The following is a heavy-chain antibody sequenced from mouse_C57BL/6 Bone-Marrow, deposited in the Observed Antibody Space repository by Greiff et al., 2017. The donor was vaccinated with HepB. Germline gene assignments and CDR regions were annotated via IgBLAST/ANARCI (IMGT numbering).Heavy chain of an antibody. CDR3: ARWGRFGDGYYYAMDY. CDR1: GYSFTGYF. V-gene: IGHV1-37*01. J-gene: IGHJ4*01. D-gene: IGHD3-3*01. CDR2: INPYNGDT. Sequence: EVQRVESGPELVKPGASVKISCKASGYSFTGYFMNWVKQSHGKSLEWIGRINPYNGDTFYNQKFKGKATLTVDKSSSTAHMELLSLTSEDFAVYYCARWGRFGDGYYYAMDYWGQGTSVTVSS.